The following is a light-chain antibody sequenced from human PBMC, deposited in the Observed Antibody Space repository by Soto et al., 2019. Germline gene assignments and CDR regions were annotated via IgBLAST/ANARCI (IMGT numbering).Light chain of an antibody. CDR2: AAS. J-gene: IGKJ4*01. V-gene: IGKV1-8*01. Sequence: AIRMTQSKSSRSASTGDRFTITCLASQGISSYLAWYQQKPGKAPKLLIYAASTLQSGVPSRFSGSGSGTDFTLTISGLQSEDFATYYCQQYYSYPRTFGGGTKVDIK. CDR3: QQYYSYPRT. CDR1: QGISSY.